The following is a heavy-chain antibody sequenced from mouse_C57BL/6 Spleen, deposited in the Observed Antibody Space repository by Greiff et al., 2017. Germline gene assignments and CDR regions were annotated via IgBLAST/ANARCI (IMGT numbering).Heavy chain of an antibody. CDR3: ARSDSNYLAWFAY. CDR2: IYPGGGYT. J-gene: IGHJ3*01. D-gene: IGHD2-5*01. CDR1: GYTFTNYW. Sequence: VQLVESGAELVRPGTSVKMSCKASGYTFTNYWIGWAKQRPGHGLEWIGDIYPGGGYTNYNEKFKGKATLTADKSSSTAYMQFSSLTSEDSAIYYCARSDSNYLAWFAYWGQGTLVTVSA. V-gene: IGHV1-63*01.